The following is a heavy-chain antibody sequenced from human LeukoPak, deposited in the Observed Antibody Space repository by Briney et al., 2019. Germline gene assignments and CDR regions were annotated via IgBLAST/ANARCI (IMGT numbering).Heavy chain of an antibody. V-gene: IGHV4-59*01. D-gene: IGHD2-15*01. J-gene: IGHJ5*02. CDR2: IYHSGST. CDR3: VRLRCELLAPYLYH. Sequence: PSETLSLTCFVSAYSTNSYYWSWVRQSPGKGLEWIGHIYHSGSTDYNPSFKSRVTISIDISKKEFSLKLTSVTGADTAMYYCVRLRCELLAPYLYHWGQGAFVIVSS. CDR1: AYSTNSYY.